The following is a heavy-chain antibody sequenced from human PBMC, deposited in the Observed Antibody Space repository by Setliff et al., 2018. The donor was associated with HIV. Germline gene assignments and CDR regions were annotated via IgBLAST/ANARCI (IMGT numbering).Heavy chain of an antibody. D-gene: IGHD3-22*01. J-gene: IGHJ6*02. Sequence: PGGSLRLSCAASGFTFSDYYMSWIRQAPGKGLEWVSYISSSGSTIYYADSVKGRFTISRDNAKNSLYLQMNSLRAEDTAVYYCARIRRYYYDSSGSVYGMDVCGQGTTVTVSS. CDR3: ARIRRYYYDSSGSVYGMDV. CDR1: GFTFSDYY. CDR2: ISSSGSTI. V-gene: IGHV3-11*04.